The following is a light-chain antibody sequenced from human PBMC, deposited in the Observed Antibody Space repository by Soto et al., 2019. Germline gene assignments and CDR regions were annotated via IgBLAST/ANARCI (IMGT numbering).Light chain of an antibody. V-gene: IGKV4-1*01. J-gene: IGKJ1*01. CDR1: QSVLYSSNGKNF. Sequence: DIVLTQSPDSLAVSLGERATINCKSSQSVLYSSNGKNFLTWYRQKPGQPPKLLIYWASTRESGVPDRFSGSGSGTDFTLTISSLQAEDVAVYYCHQYYSAPWTFGQGTKVEIK. CDR2: WAS. CDR3: HQYYSAPWT.